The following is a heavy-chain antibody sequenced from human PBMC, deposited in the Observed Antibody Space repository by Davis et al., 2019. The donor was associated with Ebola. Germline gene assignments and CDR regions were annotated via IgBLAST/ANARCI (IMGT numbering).Heavy chain of an antibody. CDR3: ARAQGEYSATIFQDY. Sequence: PGGSLRLSCAASGFTFSSYEMNWVRQAPGKGLEWVSYISSSGSTIYYADSVKGRFTISRDNAKNTLYLQMNSLRAEDTAVYYCARAQGEYSATIFQDYWGQGTLVTVSS. V-gene: IGHV3-48*03. CDR1: GFTFSSYE. J-gene: IGHJ4*02. CDR2: ISSSGSTI. D-gene: IGHD3-3*01.